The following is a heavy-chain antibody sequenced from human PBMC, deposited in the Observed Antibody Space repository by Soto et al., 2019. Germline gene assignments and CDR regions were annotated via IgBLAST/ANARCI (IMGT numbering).Heavy chain of an antibody. Sequence: QGQLVQSGAEVKKPGASVKVSCKASGYTFTSYATRWVRQAPGQRLEWIGWINAGNGNTKYSQKFQGRVTITRDTSASTAYMELSSLRSEDTAVYYCARGPGGPDGPGDYWGQGTLVTVSS. CDR2: INAGNGNT. CDR1: GYTFTSYA. D-gene: IGHD2-15*01. V-gene: IGHV1-3*01. J-gene: IGHJ4*02. CDR3: ARGPGGPDGPGDY.